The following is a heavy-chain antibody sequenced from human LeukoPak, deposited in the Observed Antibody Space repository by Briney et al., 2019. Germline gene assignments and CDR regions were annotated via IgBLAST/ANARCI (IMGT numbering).Heavy chain of an antibody. J-gene: IGHJ6*02. Sequence: GASVKVSCKASGYTFTSYYMHWVRQAPGQGLEWMGIINPSGGSTSYAQKFQGRVTITADKSTSTAYMELSSLRPEDTAVYYCARDRLDYGDYVGRYYGMDVWGQGTTVTVSS. D-gene: IGHD4-17*01. V-gene: IGHV1-46*01. CDR1: GYTFTSYY. CDR2: INPSGGST. CDR3: ARDRLDYGDYVGRYYGMDV.